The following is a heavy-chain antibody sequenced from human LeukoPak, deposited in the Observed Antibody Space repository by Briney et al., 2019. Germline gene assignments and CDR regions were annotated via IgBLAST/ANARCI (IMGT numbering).Heavy chain of an antibody. D-gene: IGHD3-10*01. CDR2: ISSSGSTI. CDR1: GFTFSDYY. CDR3: ARNPPELWFGELCDY. V-gene: IGHV3-11*01. J-gene: IGHJ4*02. Sequence: PGGSLRLSCAASGFTFSDYYMSWIRQAPGKGLEWVSYISSSGSTIYYADSVKGRFTISRDNAKNSLYLQMNSLRAEDTAVYYCARNPPELWFGELCDYWGQGTLVTVSS.